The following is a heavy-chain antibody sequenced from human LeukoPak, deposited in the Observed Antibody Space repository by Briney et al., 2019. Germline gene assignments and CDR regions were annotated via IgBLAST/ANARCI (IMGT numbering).Heavy chain of an antibody. J-gene: IGHJ4*02. V-gene: IGHV5-51*01. D-gene: IGHD5/OR15-5a*01. CDR2: IYPGDSDT. CDR1: GYSFTSYW. Sequence: GESREISFQGSGYSFTSYWIGWVRPRPGKGLEWMGIIYPGDSDTRYSPSFQGQVTISADKSISTAYLQWSSLKASDTAMYYCARRSRGSTIDYWGQGTLVTVSS. CDR3: ARRSRGSTIDY.